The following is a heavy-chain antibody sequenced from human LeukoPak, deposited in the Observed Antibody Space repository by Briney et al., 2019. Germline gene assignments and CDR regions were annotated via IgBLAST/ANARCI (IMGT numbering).Heavy chain of an antibody. D-gene: IGHD3-22*01. CDR3: ARVNPSYDSSGYYFDY. J-gene: IGHJ4*02. CDR1: GGSISSGGYY. Sequence: PSETLSLTCTVSGGSISSGGYYWSWIRQHPGKGLGWIGYIYYSGRTYYNPSLKSRVTISVDTSKNQFSLKLSSVTAADTAVYYCARVNPSYDSSGYYFDYWGQGTLVTVSS. CDR2: IYYSGRT. V-gene: IGHV4-31*03.